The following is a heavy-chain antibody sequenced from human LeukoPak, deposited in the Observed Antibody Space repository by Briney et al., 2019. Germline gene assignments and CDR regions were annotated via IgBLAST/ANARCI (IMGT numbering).Heavy chain of an antibody. Sequence: SETLSLTCTVSGVTISSYYWSWVRQPPGKGLEWIGYIYYSGSSNYNRSLKSRVTMSVDTSKNQFSLKLSSVTAADTAVYYCARARLAYYYYMDVWGKGTTVTVSS. CDR1: GVTISSYY. CDR2: IYYSGSS. CDR3: ARARLAYYYYMDV. V-gene: IGHV4-59*01. J-gene: IGHJ6*03.